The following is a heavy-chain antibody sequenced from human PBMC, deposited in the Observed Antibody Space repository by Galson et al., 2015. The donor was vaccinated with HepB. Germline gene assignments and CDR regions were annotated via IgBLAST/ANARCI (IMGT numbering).Heavy chain of an antibody. CDR2: ISGSGGST. J-gene: IGHJ4*02. CDR1: GFTFSSYA. CDR3: ATSRDNWYSSSWNFDY. V-gene: IGHV3-23*01. Sequence: SLRLSCAASGFTFSSYAMSWVRQAPGKGLEWVSAISGSGGSTYYADSVKGRFTISRDNSKNTLYLQMNSLRAEDTAVYYCATSRDNWYSSSWNFDYWGQGTLVTVSS. D-gene: IGHD6-13*01.